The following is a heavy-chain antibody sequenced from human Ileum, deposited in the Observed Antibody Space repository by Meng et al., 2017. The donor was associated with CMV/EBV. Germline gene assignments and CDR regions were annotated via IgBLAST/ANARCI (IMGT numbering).Heavy chain of an antibody. CDR2: ISSSGHSI. V-gene: IGHV3-11*01. CDR1: GFPFSDYY. Sequence: GESLKISCAASGFPFSDYYMSWIRQAPGQGLEWLSYISSSGHSIYYADSVKGRFTVSRDNAKNSVYLQMSSLRADDTAVYYCARDVRTASAGVPFAPWGHGNQVNGAS. D-gene: IGHD6-13*01. J-gene: IGHJ5*02. CDR3: ARDVRTASAGVPFAP.